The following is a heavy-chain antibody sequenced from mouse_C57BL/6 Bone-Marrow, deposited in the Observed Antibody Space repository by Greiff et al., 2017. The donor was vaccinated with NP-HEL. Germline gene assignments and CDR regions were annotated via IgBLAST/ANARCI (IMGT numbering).Heavy chain of an antibody. V-gene: IGHV1-52*01. J-gene: IGHJ4*01. D-gene: IGHD6-5*01. CDR3: ARAPIYAMDY. CDR2: IDSSDSET. CDR1: GYTFNSYW. Sequence: VQLQQPGAELVRPGSSVKLSCKASGYTFNSYWMHWVKQRPIQGLEWIGNIDSSDSETHYNQKFKDKATLTVDQSSSTAYMQLSSLTSEDSAVYYCARAPIYAMDYWGQGTSVTVSS.